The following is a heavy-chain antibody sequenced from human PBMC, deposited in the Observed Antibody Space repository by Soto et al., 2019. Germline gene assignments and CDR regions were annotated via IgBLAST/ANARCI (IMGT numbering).Heavy chain of an antibody. Sequence: KPGGSLRLSCAASGFSLRNYNMNWVRQAPGKGLEWLSSIDSSSSYIDYADSVKGRLTISRDNAKNSLYLQMNSLRAEDTALYYCARSSDSWYLYYFDYWGQGALVTVSS. V-gene: IGHV3-21*06. CDR1: GFSLRNYN. CDR2: IDSSSSYI. CDR3: ARSSDSWYLYYFDY. D-gene: IGHD6-13*01. J-gene: IGHJ4*02.